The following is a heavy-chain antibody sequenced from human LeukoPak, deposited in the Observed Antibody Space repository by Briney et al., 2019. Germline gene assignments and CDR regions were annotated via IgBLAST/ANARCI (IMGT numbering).Heavy chain of an antibody. CDR2: IYTSGST. D-gene: IGHD2-8*01. CDR3: ARCPPNGGWSYYYYYYMDV. J-gene: IGHJ6*03. CDR1: DGSISSYY. Sequence: SETLSLTCTVSDGSISSYYWSWIRQPAGKGLEWIGRIYTSGSTNYNPSLKSRVTMSVDTSKNQFSLKLSSVTAADTAVYYCARCPPNGGWSYYYYYYMDVWGKGTTVTVSS. V-gene: IGHV4-4*07.